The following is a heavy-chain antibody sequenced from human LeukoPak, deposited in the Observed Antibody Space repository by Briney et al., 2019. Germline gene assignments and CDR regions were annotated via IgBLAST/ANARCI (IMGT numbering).Heavy chain of an antibody. Sequence: SETLSLTCTVSGGSLSSSSYYWGWIRQPPGKGLEWIGSIYYSGSTYYNPSLKSRVTISVDTSKNQFSLKLSSVTAADTAVYYCARESALRYSPPSFDYWGQGTLVTVSS. V-gene: IGHV4-39*07. CDR2: IYYSGST. CDR3: ARESALRYSPPSFDY. D-gene: IGHD3-9*01. CDR1: GGSLSSSSYY. J-gene: IGHJ4*02.